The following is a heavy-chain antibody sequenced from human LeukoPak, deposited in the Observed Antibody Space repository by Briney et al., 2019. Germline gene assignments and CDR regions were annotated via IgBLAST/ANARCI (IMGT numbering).Heavy chain of an antibody. J-gene: IGHJ5*02. D-gene: IGHD2-2*01. CDR3: AKDRTVPVPGVWFDP. CDR2: IRYDGSNK. Sequence: GGSLRLSCAASGFTFSSYGMHWVRQAPGKGLEWVAFIRYDGSNKYYADSVKGRFTISRDNSKNTLYLQMNSLRAEDTAAYYCAKDRTVPVPGVWFDPWGQGTLVTVSS. CDR1: GFTFSSYG. V-gene: IGHV3-30*02.